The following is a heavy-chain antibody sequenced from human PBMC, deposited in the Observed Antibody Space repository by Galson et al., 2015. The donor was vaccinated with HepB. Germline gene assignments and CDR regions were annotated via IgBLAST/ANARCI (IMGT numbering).Heavy chain of an antibody. CDR3: AKDNYGSASFYGAFDY. CDR1: GFTLRRDG. J-gene: IGHJ4*02. D-gene: IGHD3-10*01. V-gene: IGHV3-30*18. Sequence: SLRLSCAASGFTLRRDGIHWVRQAPGKGLEWVGVVSYDGRDKYYADSVKGRFTISRDNSKNTLYLQMNSLRAEDTAVYYCAKDNYGSASFYGAFDYWGQGTLATVSS. CDR2: VSYDGRDK.